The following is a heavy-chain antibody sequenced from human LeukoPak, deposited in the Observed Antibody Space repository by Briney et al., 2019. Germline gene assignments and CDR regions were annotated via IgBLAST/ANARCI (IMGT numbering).Heavy chain of an antibody. V-gene: IGHV3-23*01. J-gene: IGHJ5*02. CDR3: AKRGYSGYDPWFDP. CDR1: GFTFSGYA. Sequence: PGGSLRLSCAASGFTFSGYAMSWVRQAPGKGLEWVPAISGSGGSTYYADSVKGRFTISRDNSKNTLYLQMNSLRAEDTAVYYCAKRGYSGYDPWFDPWGQGTLVTVSS. CDR2: ISGSGGST. D-gene: IGHD5-12*01.